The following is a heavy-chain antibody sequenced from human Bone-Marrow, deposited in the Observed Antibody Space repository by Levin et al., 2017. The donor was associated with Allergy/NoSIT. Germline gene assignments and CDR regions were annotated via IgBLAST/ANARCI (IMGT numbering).Heavy chain of an antibody. Sequence: SETLSLTCTVSGGSIISTSHSWGWIRQPPGKGLEWIATISSGGSTYYNPSLKSRVTISVDTSQSQFSLQLTSVSDAETALYCCARHILTRSYEGGFDYWGQGTLVTVSS. V-gene: IGHV4-39*01. J-gene: IGHJ4*02. D-gene: IGHD1-26*01. CDR1: GGSIISTSHS. CDR2: ISSGGST. CDR3: ARHILTRSYEGGFDY.